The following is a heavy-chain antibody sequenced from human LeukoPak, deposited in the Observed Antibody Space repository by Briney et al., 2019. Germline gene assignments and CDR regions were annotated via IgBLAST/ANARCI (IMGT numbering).Heavy chain of an antibody. D-gene: IGHD2-8*01. Sequence: PSETLSLTCIVSGDSVTNHYWSLIRQPPGKGLEWIGYIYYSGSINYSPSLRSRVSMSVNTSKNQFSLKVTSVSAADTAVYYCARDTNLRDSFDIWGEGTMVTVSS. CDR2: IYYSGSI. V-gene: IGHV4-59*02. J-gene: IGHJ3*02. CDR1: GDSVTNHY. CDR3: ARDTNLRDSFDI.